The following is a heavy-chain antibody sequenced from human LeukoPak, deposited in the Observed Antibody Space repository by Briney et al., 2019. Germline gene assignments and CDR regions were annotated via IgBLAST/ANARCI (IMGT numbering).Heavy chain of an antibody. D-gene: IGHD5-18*01. CDR2: IHNDGLVT. J-gene: IGHJ4*02. CDR3: ARGYTYGSIDY. V-gene: IGHV3-74*03. Sequence: PGGSLRLSCAASGFTFSTYWMYWVRQVPGQGLVWVSRIHNDGLVTTYADSVKGRFTISRDNAKNTLYLQMNSLSAGDTAMYYCARGYTYGSIDYWGQGALVTVS. CDR1: GFTFSTYW.